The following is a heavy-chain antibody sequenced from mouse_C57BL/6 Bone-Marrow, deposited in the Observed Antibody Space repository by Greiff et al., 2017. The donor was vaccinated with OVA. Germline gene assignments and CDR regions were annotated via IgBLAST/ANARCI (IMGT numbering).Heavy chain of an antibody. CDR3: ARHGGSWFAY. Sequence: VQLQQPGAELVRPGSSVKLSCKASGYTFTSYWMHWVKQRPIQGLEWIGNIDPSDSETHYNQKFKDKATLTVDKASSTAYMQLSSLTAEDSAVYYCARHGGSWFAYWGQGTLVTVSA. CDR1: GYTFTSYW. D-gene: IGHD1-1*02. J-gene: IGHJ3*01. V-gene: IGHV1-52*01. CDR2: IDPSDSET.